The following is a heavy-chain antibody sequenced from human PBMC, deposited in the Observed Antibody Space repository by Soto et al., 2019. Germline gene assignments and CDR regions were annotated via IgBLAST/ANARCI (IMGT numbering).Heavy chain of an antibody. CDR2: IYFNGNT. J-gene: IGHJ4*02. Sequence: SETLSLTCTVSAASFSKYYWSWVRQPPGKGLEWIGYIYFNGNTNYNPSLKRRVTISIDTSKKQISLNLTSVTDADTAVYYCASVTFGGVVLAHWGQGTLVTVSS. CDR3: ASVTFGGVVLAH. D-gene: IGHD3-16*01. V-gene: IGHV4-59*01. CDR1: AASFSKYY.